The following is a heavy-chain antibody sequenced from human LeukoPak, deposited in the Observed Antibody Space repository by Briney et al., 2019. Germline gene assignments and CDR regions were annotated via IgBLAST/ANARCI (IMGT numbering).Heavy chain of an antibody. J-gene: IGHJ5*01. CDR2: LTRTSSAT. CDR1: GFRFSSYD. D-gene: IGHD5-18*01. V-gene: IGHV3-48*01. Sequence: PGGSLRLSWVGSGFRFSSYDMNWVRQAPGRGLEWLSYLTRTSSATWYADSVKGRFTIFRDNAKSSLYLQMNSLRVEDTAVYYCATGGSEYRSDWFDSWGQGTLVNVAS. CDR3: ATGGSEYRSDWFDS.